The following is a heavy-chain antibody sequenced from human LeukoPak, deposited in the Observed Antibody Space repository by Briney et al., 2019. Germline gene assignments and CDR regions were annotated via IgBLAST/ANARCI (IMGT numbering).Heavy chain of an antibody. CDR3: ASNGGYSSSWYGDYFDY. Sequence: SVKVSCKASGGTFGSYAISWVRQAPGQGPEWMGRIIPIFGTANYAQKFQGRVTITTDESTSTAYMELSSLRSEDTAVYYCASNGGYSSSWYGDYFDYWGQGTLVTVSS. V-gene: IGHV1-69*05. J-gene: IGHJ4*02. CDR2: IIPIFGTA. D-gene: IGHD6-13*01. CDR1: GGTFGSYA.